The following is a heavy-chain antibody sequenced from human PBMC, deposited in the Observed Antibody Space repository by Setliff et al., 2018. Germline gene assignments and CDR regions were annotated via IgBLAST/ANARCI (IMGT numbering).Heavy chain of an antibody. D-gene: IGHD2-2*01. CDR3: AREPTRTGGFYYLDV. V-gene: IGHV4-4*08. Sequence: SETLSLTCNVSGASISSHAWSWIRQPPGKRLEYIGYLYTSGSTNYNPSLKSRVAISRDTSTNQLSLELRSVTAADTAVYYCAREPTRTGGFYYLDVWGEGTTVTVSS. J-gene: IGHJ6*03. CDR1: GASISSHA. CDR2: LYTSGST.